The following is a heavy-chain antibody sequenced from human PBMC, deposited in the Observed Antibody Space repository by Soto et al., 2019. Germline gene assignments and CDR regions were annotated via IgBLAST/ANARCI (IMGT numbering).Heavy chain of an antibody. J-gene: IGHJ4*02. CDR1: GYAFTTYG. CDR2: ISAYNGNT. V-gene: IGHV1-18*01. Sequence: ASVKVSCKASGYAFTTYGFSWVRQAPGQGLEWMGWISAYNGNTNYAQKFQGRVTLTTDTSTSTAYVELRSLRSDDTAVYYCAREGQIGYWGQGTPDTVSS. CDR3: AREGQIGY.